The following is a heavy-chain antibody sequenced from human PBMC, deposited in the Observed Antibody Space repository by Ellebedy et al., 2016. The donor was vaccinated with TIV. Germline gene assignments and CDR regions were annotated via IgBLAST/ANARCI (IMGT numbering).Heavy chain of an antibody. CDR2: INPTSGVP. V-gene: IGHV1-2*02. CDR3: ARDFFYGSGDYYPYYGMDV. D-gene: IGHD3-10*01. CDR1: GYTFGGFY. J-gene: IGHJ6*02. Sequence: ASVKVSCKASGYTFGGFYLNWVRQTPGQGLEWMGWINPTSGVPNYAQKFRGRVTMTSDTSLNTVYMELSGLTSDDTAVYYCARDFFYGSGDYYPYYGMDVWGQGTTVSVSS.